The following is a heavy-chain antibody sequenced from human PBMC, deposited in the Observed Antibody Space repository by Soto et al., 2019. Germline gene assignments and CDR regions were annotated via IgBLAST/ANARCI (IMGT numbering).Heavy chain of an antibody. D-gene: IGHD3-22*01. V-gene: IGHV3-33*01. CDR3: ASDRYYYDSSGYYFDY. CDR2: IWYDGSNK. Sequence: QVQLVESGGGVVQPGRSLRLSCAASGFTFSSYGMHWVRQAPGKGLEWGAVIWYDGSNKYYADSVKGRFTISRDNSKNTLYLQMNSLIAEDTAVYYCASDRYYYDSSGYYFDYWGQGTLVTVSS. CDR1: GFTFSSYG. J-gene: IGHJ4*02.